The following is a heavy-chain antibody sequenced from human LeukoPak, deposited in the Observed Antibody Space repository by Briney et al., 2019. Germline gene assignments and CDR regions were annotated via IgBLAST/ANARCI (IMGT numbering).Heavy chain of an antibody. CDR1: GFTFSSYW. V-gene: IGHV3-74*01. Sequence: GGSLRLSCAASGFTFSSYWMHRVRQAPGKGLVWVSRINTDGSSTSYADSVKGRFTISRDNAKNTLYLQMNSLRAEDTAVYYCARTIVPAAPLDYWGQGTLVTVSS. J-gene: IGHJ4*02. CDR2: INTDGSST. CDR3: ARTIVPAAPLDY. D-gene: IGHD2-2*01.